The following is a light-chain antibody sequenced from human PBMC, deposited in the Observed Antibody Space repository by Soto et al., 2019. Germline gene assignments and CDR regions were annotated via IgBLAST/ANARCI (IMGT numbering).Light chain of an antibody. CDR1: SNNVGGYNY. CDR2: EVN. V-gene: IGLV2-8*01. Sequence: QSVLTQPPSASGSPGQSVTISCTGTSNNVGGYNYVSWYQQHPGKAPKLMIYEVNKRPSEVPYRFSGSKSGNSASLTVSGLQAEDEADYYCSSFAVSNSFVFGTGNKVTVL. J-gene: IGLJ1*01. CDR3: SSFAVSNSFV.